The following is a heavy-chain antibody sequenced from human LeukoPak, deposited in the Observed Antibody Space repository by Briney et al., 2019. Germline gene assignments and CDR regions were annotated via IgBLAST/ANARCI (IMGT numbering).Heavy chain of an antibody. J-gene: IGHJ4*02. CDR3: ARTMVRGTYYFDD. V-gene: IGHV4-59*08. CDR1: GDSLSRYY. CDR2: IYYSGST. D-gene: IGHD3-10*01. Sequence: SETLSLTCTVSGDSLSRYYWSWIRQPPGKGLEWIGYIYYSGSTNYNPSLESRVTISVDTSKNQFSLKLRSVTAADTAVYYCARTMVRGTYYFDDWGQGTLVTVSS.